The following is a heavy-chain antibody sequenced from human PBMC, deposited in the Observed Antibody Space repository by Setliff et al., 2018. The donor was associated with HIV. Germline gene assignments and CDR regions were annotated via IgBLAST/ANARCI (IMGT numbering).Heavy chain of an antibody. J-gene: IGHJ4*02. CDR1: GYSISNTGYD. CDR3: ARHKTHDYDGNSVYFDF. Sequence: PSETLSLTCVVSGYSISNTGYDWGWIRQPPGKGLEWIGSIYHTGDTYDNPSLKNRVTISRDTSKDRFSLNLRSVTAADTAIYYCARHKTHDYDGNSVYFDFWGQGILVTVSS. D-gene: IGHD4-17*01. V-gene: IGHV4-38-2*01. CDR2: IYHTGDT.